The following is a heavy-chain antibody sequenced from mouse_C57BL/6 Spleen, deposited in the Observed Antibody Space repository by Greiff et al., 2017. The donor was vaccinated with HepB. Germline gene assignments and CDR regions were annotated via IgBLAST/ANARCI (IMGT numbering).Heavy chain of an antibody. V-gene: IGHV5-9-1*02. Sequence: DVHLVESGEGLVKPGGSLKLSCAASGFTFSSYAMSWVRQTPEKRLEWVAYISSGGDYIYYADTVKGRFTISRDNARNTLYLQMSSLKSEDTAMYYCTSLYDGYFSYYAMDYWGQGTSVTVSS. CDR1: GFTFSSYA. CDR2: ISSGGDYI. CDR3: TSLYDGYFSYYAMDY. D-gene: IGHD2-3*01. J-gene: IGHJ4*01.